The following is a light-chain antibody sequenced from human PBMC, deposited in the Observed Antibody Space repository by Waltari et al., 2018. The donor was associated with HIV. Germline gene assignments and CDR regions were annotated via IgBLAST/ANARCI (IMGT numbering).Light chain of an antibody. CDR2: GAS. J-gene: IGKJ1*01. CDR3: QQYNNWPPT. CDR1: QSIPVN. V-gene: IGKV3-15*01. Sequence: EIVMTQSPATLSVSPGQRVTLPCRASQSIPVNLAWYQQKPGQALRLLIHGASARATGVPARFSVSGSGTEFTLTISDLQAEDFAIYCCQQYNNWPPTFGHGTKVEI.